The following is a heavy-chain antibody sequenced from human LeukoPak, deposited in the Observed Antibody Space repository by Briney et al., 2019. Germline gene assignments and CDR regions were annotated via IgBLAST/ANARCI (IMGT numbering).Heavy chain of an antibody. D-gene: IGHD3-10*01. Sequence: GESLKISCKGSGYSFTSYWITWVRQMPGKGLECMGRIDPSDSYTNYSPSFQGHVTISTDKSISTAYLQWSSLKASDTAIYYCARLGHYYGSGSCYLGAFDIWGQGTMVTVSS. CDR3: ARLGHYYGSGSCYLGAFDI. CDR1: GYSFTSYW. V-gene: IGHV5-10-1*01. CDR2: IDPSDSYT. J-gene: IGHJ3*02.